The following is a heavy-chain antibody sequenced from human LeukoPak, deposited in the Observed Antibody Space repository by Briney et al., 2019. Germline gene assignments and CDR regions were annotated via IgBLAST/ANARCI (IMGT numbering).Heavy chain of an antibody. CDR3: ANTEYQRLGTDY. J-gene: IGHJ4*02. D-gene: IGHD2-2*01. V-gene: IGHV3-48*04. CDR2: IGSDNTTI. Sequence: GGSLRLSCAASGFSFRRYTLNWVRQAPGKGLEWISYIGSDNTTIDYADSMKGRFTISRDNAKNSLYLQMNSLRTEDTAVYYCANTEYQRLGTDYWGRGTLVTVSS. CDR1: GFSFRRYT.